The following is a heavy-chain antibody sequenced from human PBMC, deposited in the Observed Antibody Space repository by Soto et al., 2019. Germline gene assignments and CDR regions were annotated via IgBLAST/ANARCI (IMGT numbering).Heavy chain of an antibody. CDR2: ISGSGGAT. CDR1: GFTFSSYA. CDR3: ARYGTRGDW. D-gene: IGHD2-8*01. V-gene: IGHV3-23*01. J-gene: IGHJ5*01. Sequence: GGSLRLSCAASGFTFSSYAMAWVRQAPGKGLEWVSGISGSGGATYYADSVKGRFTISRDNSKDTLYLHLNSLRVGDTAVYYCARYGTRGDWWGLGTQVTVS.